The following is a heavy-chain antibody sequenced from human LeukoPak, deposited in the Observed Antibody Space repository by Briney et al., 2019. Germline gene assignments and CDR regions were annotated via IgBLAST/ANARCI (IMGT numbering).Heavy chain of an antibody. V-gene: IGHV3-74*01. CDR3: ARDVWGDRDGFFDN. D-gene: IGHD5-24*01. CDR1: GFTFSSYW. CDR2: INNAGSST. J-gene: IGHJ4*02. Sequence: SGGSLRLSCAAPGFTFSSYWMHWVRQAPGKGLLWVARINNAGSSTSYGGSVQGRFTISRDNAKNTLYLQMNSLRAEDTAVYYCARDVWGDRDGFFDNWGQGTLVTVSS.